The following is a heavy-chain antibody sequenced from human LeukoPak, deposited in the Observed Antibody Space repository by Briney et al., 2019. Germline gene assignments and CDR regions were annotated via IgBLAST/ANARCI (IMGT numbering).Heavy chain of an antibody. V-gene: IGHV4-4*08. Sequence: SSETLSLTCTVSGDSINDHDCSWSRHPPGEGLEWIGYIYISVSTNCNPSLKRRVTIYLDTSQGQFSLKLASVPADDTGVYYCARQRCSGNMCYRVDQLYYMDVWGKGTTVTVSS. D-gene: IGHD2-15*01. CDR2: IYISVST. CDR1: GDSINDHD. J-gene: IGHJ6*03. CDR3: ARQRCSGNMCYRVDQLYYMDV.